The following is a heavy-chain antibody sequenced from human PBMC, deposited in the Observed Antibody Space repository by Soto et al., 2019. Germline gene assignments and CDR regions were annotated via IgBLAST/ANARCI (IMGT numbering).Heavy chain of an antibody. D-gene: IGHD2-15*01. CDR1: AFTFSSYG. Sequence: QVQLVESGGGVVQPGRSPRLSCAASAFTFSSYGMHWVRQAPGKGLEWVAVIWYDGSKKYYADSVKGRFTISRDNSKNTLYLQMNSLRAEDTAVYYCTRSSAPLVMVPATPLGDWGQGTLVTVSS. V-gene: IGHV3-33*01. CDR3: TRSSAPLVMVPATPLGD. J-gene: IGHJ4*02. CDR2: IWYDGSKK.